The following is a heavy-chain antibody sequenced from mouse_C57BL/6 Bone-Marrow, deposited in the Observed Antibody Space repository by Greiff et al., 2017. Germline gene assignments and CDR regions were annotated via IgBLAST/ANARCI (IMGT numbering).Heavy chain of an antibody. CDR3: ARIAVVATGDY. V-gene: IGHV1-55*01. D-gene: IGHD1-1*01. CDR1: GYTFTSYW. J-gene: IGHJ2*01. Sequence: QVQLKQPGAELVKPGASVKMSCKASGYTFTSYWITWVKQRPGQGLAWIGDIYPGSGSTNYNEKFKSKATLTVDTSSSTAYMQRSSLTAEDSAVYYCARIAVVATGDYWGQGTTLTVSS. CDR2: IYPGSGST.